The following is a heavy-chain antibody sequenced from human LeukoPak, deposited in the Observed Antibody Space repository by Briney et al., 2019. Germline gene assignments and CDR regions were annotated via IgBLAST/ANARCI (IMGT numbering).Heavy chain of an antibody. Sequence: SETLSLTCTVSGGSISSYYWSWIRRPPGKGLEWVGHVYFTGSPKYNPSLKTRVTISQDTSKNQFFLNLRSVTAADTAVYYCARGPFPNYYGSGSFELWGQGALVTVSS. J-gene: IGHJ4*02. CDR1: GGSISSYY. D-gene: IGHD3-10*01. CDR3: ARGPFPNYYGSGSFEL. V-gene: IGHV4-59*12. CDR2: VYFTGSP.